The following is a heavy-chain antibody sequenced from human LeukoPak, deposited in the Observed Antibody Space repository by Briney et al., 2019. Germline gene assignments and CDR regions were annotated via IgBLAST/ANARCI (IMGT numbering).Heavy chain of an antibody. J-gene: IGHJ4*02. Sequence: SETLSLTCTVSGGSISSYYWSWIRQPPGKGLEWIGYIYYSGSTNYNPSLKSRVTISVDTSKNQFSLKLSSVTAADTAVYYCARARCDSGWYCATIFPKNYFDYWGQGTLVTVSS. V-gene: IGHV4-59*12. CDR2: IYYSGST. CDR3: ARARCDSGWYCATIFPKNYFDY. D-gene: IGHD6-19*01. CDR1: GGSISSYY.